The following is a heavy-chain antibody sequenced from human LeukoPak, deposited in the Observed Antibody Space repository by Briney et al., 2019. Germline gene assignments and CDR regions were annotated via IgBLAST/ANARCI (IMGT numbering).Heavy chain of an antibody. CDR1: GFTFTDYA. V-gene: IGHV3-23*01. D-gene: IGHD2-21*01. Sequence: GGSLRLSCVASGFTFTDYAMSWVRQAPGKGLEWVSSIGGGGFNTHYADSVKGRFSISRDTSANTLYLEMNSLRADDSALYYCAKDNFGLVPYCFDSWGQGTLVTVSS. J-gene: IGHJ4*02. CDR2: IGGGGFNT. CDR3: AKDNFGLVPYCFDS.